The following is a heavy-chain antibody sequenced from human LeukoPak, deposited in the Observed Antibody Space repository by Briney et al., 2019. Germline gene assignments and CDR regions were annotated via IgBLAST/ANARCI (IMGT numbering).Heavy chain of an antibody. J-gene: IGHJ4*02. CDR3: AKDLTRGRYGSRSFDY. CDR2: ISGSGGST. V-gene: IGHV3-23*01. D-gene: IGHD3-10*01. Sequence: PGGSLRLSCAASGFTFSSYAMSWVRQAPGKGLEWVSAISGSGGSTYYADSVKGRFTISRDNSKNTLYLQMNSLRAEDTAVYYCAKDLTRGRYGSRSFDYWGQGTLVTVSS. CDR1: GFTFSSYA.